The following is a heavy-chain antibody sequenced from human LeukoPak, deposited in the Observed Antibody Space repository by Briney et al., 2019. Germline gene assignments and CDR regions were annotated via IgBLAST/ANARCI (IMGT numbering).Heavy chain of an antibody. Sequence: GGSLRLSCEASGFTLSTSTMNWVRQAPGKGLEWVSSISSSSSYTYYADSVKGRFTISRDNAKNSLYLQMNSLRAEDTAVYYCARVILYGSGSYYSHSFDIRGQGTMVTVSS. CDR3: ARVILYGSGSYYSHSFDI. CDR2: ISSSSSYT. CDR1: GFTLSTST. D-gene: IGHD3-10*01. V-gene: IGHV3-21*01. J-gene: IGHJ3*02.